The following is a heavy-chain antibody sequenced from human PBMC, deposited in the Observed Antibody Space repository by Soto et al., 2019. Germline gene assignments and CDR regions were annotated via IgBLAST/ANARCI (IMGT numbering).Heavy chain of an antibody. Sequence: SETLSLTCTVSGGSISNGDDYWSWIRQHPGKGLEWIGYIHYSGSTYYNPSLRSRVTTSLDTSKNQFSLKLGSVTAADTAAYYCARADVVVVPAARRGWFDPWGQGTLVTVSS. CDR1: GGSISNGDDY. CDR2: IHYSGST. CDR3: ARADVVVVPAARRGWFDP. J-gene: IGHJ5*02. V-gene: IGHV4-31*03. D-gene: IGHD2-2*01.